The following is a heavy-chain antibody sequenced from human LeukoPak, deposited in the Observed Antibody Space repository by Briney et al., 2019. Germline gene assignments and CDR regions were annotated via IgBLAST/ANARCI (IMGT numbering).Heavy chain of an antibody. J-gene: IGHJ4*02. V-gene: IGHV3-11*04. CDR2: ISGSGSTI. D-gene: IGHD3-9*01. CDR1: GFTFSDYY. CDR3: AKSKVRYDILTGPYYFDY. Sequence: GGSLRLSCVASGFTFSDYYMSWIRQAPGKGLEWVSYISGSGSTIYYGDSVKGRFTISRDNSKNTLYLQMNSLRAEDTAVYYCAKSKVRYDILTGPYYFDYWGQGTLVTVSS.